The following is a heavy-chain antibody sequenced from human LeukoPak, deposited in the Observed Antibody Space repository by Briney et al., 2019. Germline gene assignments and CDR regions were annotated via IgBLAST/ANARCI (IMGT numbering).Heavy chain of an antibody. Sequence: PGGSLRLSCSVSGVSFSSYARHWVRRAPGKGLEYVSSISSNGDSTYYADSVKGRFTISRDNSKNTAYLQMSCLKIEDTAVYYCTRVGPSTVVDYWGQGTQVTVS. J-gene: IGHJ4*02. CDR1: GVSFSSYA. CDR2: ISSNGDST. CDR3: TRVGPSTVVDY. D-gene: IGHD1-26*01. V-gene: IGHV3-64*04.